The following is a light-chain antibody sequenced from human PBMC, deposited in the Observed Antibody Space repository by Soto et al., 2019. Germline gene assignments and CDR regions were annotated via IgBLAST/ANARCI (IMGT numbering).Light chain of an antibody. V-gene: IGKV3-20*01. CDR3: QQYDTSPIT. CDR1: QFVSSKS. CDR2: DAS. Sequence: EIVLTQSPGTLSLSPGESATLLCRASQFVSSKSLAWYQQKPGQAPRLLIFDASTRATGIPDRFSGSGSGTDFTLTITPLEPEDFAVYFCQQYDTSPITSGQGTRLDIK. J-gene: IGKJ5*01.